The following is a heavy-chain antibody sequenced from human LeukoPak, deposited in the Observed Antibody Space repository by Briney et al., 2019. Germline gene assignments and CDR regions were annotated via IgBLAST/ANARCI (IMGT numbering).Heavy chain of an antibody. CDR3: ARTGASYYYYYMDV. CDR1: GGTFSSYA. Sequence: SVKVSCKASGGTFSSYAISWVRQAPGQGLEWMGGIITIFGTANYAQKFQGRVTITADESTSTAYMELSSLRSEYTAVYYCARTGASYYYYYMDVWGKGTTVTVSS. V-gene: IGHV1-69*01. J-gene: IGHJ6*03. CDR2: IITIFGTA. D-gene: IGHD3-10*01.